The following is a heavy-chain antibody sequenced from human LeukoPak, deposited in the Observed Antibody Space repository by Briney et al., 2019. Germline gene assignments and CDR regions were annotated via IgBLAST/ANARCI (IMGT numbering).Heavy chain of an antibody. V-gene: IGHV4-39*01. J-gene: IGHJ3*02. D-gene: IGHD3-3*01. CDR1: GGSISSSGYY. Sequence: SETLSLTCTVSGGSISSSGYYWGWIRQPPGKGLEWIGNIYYSGSTYYNPSLKSRVTISVDTSKNQFSLKLSSVTAADTAVYYCASPSVLRFLEWSYPDAFDIWGQGTMVTVSS. CDR3: ASPSVLRFLEWSYPDAFDI. CDR2: IYYSGST.